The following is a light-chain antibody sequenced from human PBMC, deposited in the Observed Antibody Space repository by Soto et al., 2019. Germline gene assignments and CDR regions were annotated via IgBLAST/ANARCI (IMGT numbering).Light chain of an antibody. CDR2: GNI. CDR1: NSSIGAGYD. Sequence: QSVLTQPPSVSGAPGQRVTISCTGSNSSIGAGYDVHWYQQRPGTAPKLLIFGNINRPSGVPDRFSGSKSGTSASLAITGLQAEDEGDYYCQFYDSTLSARYVFGTGAKLTVL. V-gene: IGLV1-40*01. J-gene: IGLJ1*01. CDR3: QFYDSTLSARYV.